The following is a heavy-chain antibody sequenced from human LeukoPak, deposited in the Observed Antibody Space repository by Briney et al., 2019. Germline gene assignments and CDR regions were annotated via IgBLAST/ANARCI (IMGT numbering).Heavy chain of an antibody. CDR1: GGSISSYY. D-gene: IGHD6-19*01. Sequence: SETLSLTCTVSGGSISSYYWSWIRQPPGKGLEWIGYIYYSGSTNYNPSLKSRVTISVDTSKNQFSLKLSSVTAADAAVYYCARDLGSSGWYQSWFDPWGQGTLVTVSS. CDR3: ARDLGSSGWYQSWFDP. CDR2: IYYSGST. V-gene: IGHV4-59*01. J-gene: IGHJ5*02.